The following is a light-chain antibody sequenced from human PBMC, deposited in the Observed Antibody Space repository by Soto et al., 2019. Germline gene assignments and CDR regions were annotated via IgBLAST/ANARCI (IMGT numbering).Light chain of an antibody. CDR1: SGHSSYA. CDR3: QTWGTGIPVV. CDR2: VNSDGSH. Sequence: QLVLTQSPSASASLGASVKLTCTLSSGHSSYAIAWHQQQPEKGPRYLMKVNSDGSHSKGDGIPDRLSGSSFGAERYLTISSLQSEDEADYYCQTWGTGIPVVFGGGTKLTVL. V-gene: IGLV4-69*01. J-gene: IGLJ2*01.